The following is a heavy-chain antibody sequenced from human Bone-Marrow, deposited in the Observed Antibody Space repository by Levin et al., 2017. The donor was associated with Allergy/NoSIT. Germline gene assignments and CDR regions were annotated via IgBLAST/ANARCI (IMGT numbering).Heavy chain of an antibody. CDR1: GYNFLSYW. D-gene: IGHD3-3*01. CDR3: ARHTFIRVRLLEGFET. V-gene: IGHV5-10-1*01. CDR2: IDPTDSRT. J-gene: IGHJ3*02. Sequence: GESLKISCVGSGYNFLSYWISWVRQTPEKGLEWMGKIDPTDSRTTYGPLFQGHATPSSDKTISTVHLHWSRLKASDTGMYYCARHTFIRVRLLEGFETWGQGTMVVVSS.